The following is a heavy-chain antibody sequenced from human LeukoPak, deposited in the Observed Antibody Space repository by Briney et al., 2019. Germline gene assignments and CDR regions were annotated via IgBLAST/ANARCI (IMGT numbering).Heavy chain of an antibody. CDR3: AREGYCSGGSCYDY. J-gene: IGHJ4*02. Sequence: SVKVSCKASGHTFTGRYLHWVRQAPGQGLEWMGGIIPIFGTANYAQKFQGRVTITADESTSTAYMELSSLRSEDTAVYYCAREGYCSGGSCYDYWGQGTLVTVSS. D-gene: IGHD2-15*01. CDR1: GHTFTGRY. CDR2: IIPIFGTA. V-gene: IGHV1-69*13.